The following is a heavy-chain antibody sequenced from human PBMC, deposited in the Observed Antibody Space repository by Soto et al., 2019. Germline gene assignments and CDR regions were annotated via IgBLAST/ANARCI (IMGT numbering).Heavy chain of an antibody. D-gene: IGHD1-1*01. CDR1: DFTFSTYW. CDR2: IRQDGREI. V-gene: IGHV3-7*01. J-gene: IGHJ3*01. CDR3: ATDRWTGAFDF. Sequence: GSLRLSCVASDFTFSTYWMAWLRQTPGKGLEFVANIRQDGREINYLDSGKGRFTISRDNAEKSLFLQMNSLRAEDTAVYYCATDRWTGAFDFRGQGTVVTVSS.